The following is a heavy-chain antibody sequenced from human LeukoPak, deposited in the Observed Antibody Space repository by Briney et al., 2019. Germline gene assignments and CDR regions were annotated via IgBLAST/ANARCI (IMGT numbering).Heavy chain of an antibody. J-gene: IGHJ4*02. CDR3: ARDFRFAVDY. CDR2: VSSSSSNI. Sequence: GGSLRLSCAASGFTFSSYTMNWVRQAPGKGLEWISCVSSSSSNIYYADSVKGRFTISRDNAKNSLYLQMNSLRDEDTAVYYSARDFRFAVDYWGQGTLVTVSS. CDR1: GFTFSSYT. V-gene: IGHV3-48*02.